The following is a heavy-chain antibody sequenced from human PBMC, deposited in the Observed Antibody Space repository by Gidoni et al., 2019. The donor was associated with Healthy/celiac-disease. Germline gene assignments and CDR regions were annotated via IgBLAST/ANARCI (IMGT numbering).Heavy chain of an antibody. J-gene: IGHJ6*02. D-gene: IGHD3-22*01. Sequence: QLQLQESGPGLVKPSETLSLTCTVSGGSISSSSYYWGWIRQPPGKGLEWIGSIYYRGSTYYNPSLKRRVTISVDTSKNQFSLKLSSVTAADTAVYYCARNQNYYDSSGYTVGSGMDVWGQGTTVTVSS. CDR3: ARNQNYYDSSGYTVGSGMDV. CDR2: IYYRGST. V-gene: IGHV4-39*07. CDR1: GGSISSSSYY.